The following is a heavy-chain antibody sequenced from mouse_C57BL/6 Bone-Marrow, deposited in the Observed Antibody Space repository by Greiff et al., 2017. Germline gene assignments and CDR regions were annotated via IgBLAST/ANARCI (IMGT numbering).Heavy chain of an antibody. CDR2: IEPNSGGT. D-gene: IGHD1-1*01. CDR1: GYTFTSYW. CDR3: ARVYYCGSSYQYFYV. V-gene: IGHV1-72*01. J-gene: IGHJ1*03. Sequence: QVQLQQPGAELVKPGASVKLSCKASGYTFTSYWMHWVKQRPGRGLEWIGRIEPNSGGTKYNEKFKSKATLTVDKPYSTAYMQLSSLTSEDSSVYDCARVYYCGSSYQYFYVWGTGTTVTVSS.